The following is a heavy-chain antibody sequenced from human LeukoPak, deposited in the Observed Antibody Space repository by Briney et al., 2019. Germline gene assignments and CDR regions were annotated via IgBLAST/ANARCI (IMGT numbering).Heavy chain of an antibody. J-gene: IGHJ6*02. V-gene: IGHV1-8*01. CDR1: GYTFTSYD. Sequence: ASVTVSCTASGYTFTSYDINWVRQATGQGLEWMGWMNPNSGNTGYAQKFQGRVTMTRNTSISTAYMELSSLRSEGTAVYYCATTPHYYDSSGYYHTTYYYYYGMDVWGQGTTVTVSS. CDR2: MNPNSGNT. CDR3: ATTPHYYDSSGYYHTTYYYYYGMDV. D-gene: IGHD3-22*01.